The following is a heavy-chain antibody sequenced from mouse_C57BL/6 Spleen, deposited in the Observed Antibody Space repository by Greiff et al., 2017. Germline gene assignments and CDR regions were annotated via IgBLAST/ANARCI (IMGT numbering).Heavy chain of an antibody. CDR1: GFTFSDYG. CDR3: ARAAITTVVAHFDY. J-gene: IGHJ2*01. V-gene: IGHV5-17*01. D-gene: IGHD1-1*01. Sequence: EVQLVESGGGLVKPGGSLKLSCAASGFTFSDYGMHWVRQAPEKGLEWVAYISSGSSTIYYADTVKGRFTISRDNAKNTLFLQMTSLRSEDTAMYYCARAAITTVVAHFDYWGQGTTLTVSS. CDR2: ISSGSSTI.